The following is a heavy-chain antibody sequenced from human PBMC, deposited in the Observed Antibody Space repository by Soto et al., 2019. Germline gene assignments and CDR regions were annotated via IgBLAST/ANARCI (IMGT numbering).Heavy chain of an antibody. CDR2: IYYSGST. CDR3: ARDHELSITKSYGYFR. CDR1: GGSISSGGYY. J-gene: IGHJ4*02. V-gene: IGHV4-31*03. D-gene: IGHD5-18*01. Sequence: QVQLQESGPGLVKPSQTLSLTCTVSGGSISSGGYYWSWIRQHPGKGLEWIGYIYYSGSTYYNPSLTSRVIPAVDTSKSQFTLMLSSVTAADTSVYYCARDHELSITKSYGYFRWVQGTPVTVSS.